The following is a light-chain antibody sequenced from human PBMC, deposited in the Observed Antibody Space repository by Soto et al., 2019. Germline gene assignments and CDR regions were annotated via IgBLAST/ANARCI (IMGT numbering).Light chain of an antibody. J-gene: IGKJ5*01. CDR2: DVS. CDR1: QDIRGA. CDR3: QQINTYPIT. V-gene: IGKV1-13*02. Sequence: AIQLTQSPSSLSASVGDRVTITCRASQDIRGALAWYQQKPGKPPKLLIFDVSSLQSGVPSRFSGSGSGTDFTLTISSLQPEDFATYYCQQINTYPITFGQGTRLEIK.